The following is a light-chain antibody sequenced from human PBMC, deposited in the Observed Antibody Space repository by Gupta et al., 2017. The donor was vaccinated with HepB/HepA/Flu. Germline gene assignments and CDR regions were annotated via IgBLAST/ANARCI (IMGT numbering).Light chain of an antibody. Sequence: SSVLTQHPSVSVAPGQTARITRGGDNIVSKSVHWYQQKPGQAPVFVVFDDSDRPSGIPERFSGSTSGSAATLSISRVEAGDEADYYCRVWHKNGGSYVFGTGTKVTVL. CDR3: RVWHKNGGSYV. CDR2: DDS. CDR1: NIVSKS. V-gene: IGLV3-21*02. J-gene: IGLJ1*01.